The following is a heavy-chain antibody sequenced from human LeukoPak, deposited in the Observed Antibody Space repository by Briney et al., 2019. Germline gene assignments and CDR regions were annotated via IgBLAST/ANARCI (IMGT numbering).Heavy chain of an antibody. J-gene: IGHJ4*02. Sequence: SVKVSCKASGGTFSSYAISWVRQAPGQGLEWMGGSIPIFGTANYAQKFQGRVTITADESTSTAYMELSSLRSEDTAVYYCARDGAVAGYFDYWGQGTLVTVSS. CDR2: SIPIFGTA. CDR3: ARDGAVAGYFDY. V-gene: IGHV1-69*01. D-gene: IGHD6-19*01. CDR1: GGTFSSYA.